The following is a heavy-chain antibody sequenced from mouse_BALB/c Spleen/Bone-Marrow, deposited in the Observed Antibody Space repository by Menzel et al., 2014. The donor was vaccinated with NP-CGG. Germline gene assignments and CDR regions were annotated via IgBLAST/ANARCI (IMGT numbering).Heavy chain of an antibody. CDR2: IYPGNVNT. CDR1: GYTFTSYY. D-gene: IGHD1-1*01. V-gene: IGHV1S56*01. J-gene: IGHJ3*01. Sequence: VQLVESGPELVKPGASVRISCKASGYTFTSYYIHWVKQRPGQGLEWIGWIYPGNVNTKYNEKFKGKATLTADKSSSTAYMQLSSLTSEDSAVYFCARDYGSSVFAYWGQGTLVTVSA. CDR3: ARDYGSSVFAY.